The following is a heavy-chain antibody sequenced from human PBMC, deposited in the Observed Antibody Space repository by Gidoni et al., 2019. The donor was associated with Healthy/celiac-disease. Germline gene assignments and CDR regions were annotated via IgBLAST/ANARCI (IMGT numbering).Heavy chain of an antibody. CDR3: CVAAMDDAFDI. Sequence: EVQLVESGGGLVKPGGSLRLSCAASGVTFSSYSMNWVRQAPGKGLEWVSSISSSSSYIYYADSVKGRFTISRDNAKNSLYLQMNSLRAEDTAVYYCCVAAMDDAFDIWGQGTMVTVSS. V-gene: IGHV3-21*01. CDR2: ISSSSSYI. CDR1: GVTFSSYS. J-gene: IGHJ3*02. D-gene: IGHD5-18*01.